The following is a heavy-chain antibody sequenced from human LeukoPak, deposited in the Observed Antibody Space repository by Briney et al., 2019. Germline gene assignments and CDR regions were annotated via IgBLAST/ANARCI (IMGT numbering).Heavy chain of an antibody. V-gene: IGHV3-15*01. CDR1: GFTFSTFSNGW. CDR3: TQGVAKAYS. CDR2: IKSKSDSGTT. J-gene: IGHJ4*02. Sequence: PGGSLRLSCAASGFTFSTFSNGWMSWVRQGPGKGLAWVCRIKSKSDSGTTDYAAPVKASFTMSSDDSENTLSLQMNSLKSEDTAVYYCTQGVAKAYSWGQGTLVTVSS. D-gene: IGHD5-12*01.